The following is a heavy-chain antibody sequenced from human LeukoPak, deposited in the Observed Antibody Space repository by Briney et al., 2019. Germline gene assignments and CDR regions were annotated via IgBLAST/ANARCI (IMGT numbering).Heavy chain of an antibody. V-gene: IGHV3-23*01. CDR1: GFTFSSYA. J-gene: IGHJ4*02. CDR2: ISGSGDNT. CDR3: AKGFDSSGWYD. Sequence: GGSLRLSCAASGFTFSSYAMSWVRQAPGKGLEWVSSISGSGDNTYYADSVKGRVTISRENSKNTLYLQMNSLRAEDTAVYYCAKGFDSSGWYDWGQGTLVTVSS. D-gene: IGHD6-19*01.